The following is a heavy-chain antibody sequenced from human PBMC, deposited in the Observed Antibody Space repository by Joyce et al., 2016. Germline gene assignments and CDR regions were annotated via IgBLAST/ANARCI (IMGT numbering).Heavy chain of an antibody. CDR1: GDSFSSSSYY. V-gene: IGHV4-39*07. Sequence: QLRLQESGPGLVKPSEILSLTCTVSGDSFSSSSYYWGSISQPPGKGLEWIGSISYTGSTYYNPSLKSRVTISVDTSKNQFSLKLSAVTAADTAVYYCASWRIMVTFGGVMDWGQGTLVTVSS. D-gene: IGHD3-16*01. CDR2: ISYTGST. J-gene: IGHJ4*02. CDR3: ASWRIMVTFGGVMD.